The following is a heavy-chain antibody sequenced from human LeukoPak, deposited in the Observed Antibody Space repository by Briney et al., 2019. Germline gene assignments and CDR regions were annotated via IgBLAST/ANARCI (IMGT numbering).Heavy chain of an antibody. J-gene: IGHJ4*02. CDR3: ARVNYDILTGYYNPFGY. CDR1: GSTFTGYY. CDR2: INPNSGGT. Sequence: ASVKVSCKASGSTFTGYYMHWVRQAPGQRLEWMGWINPNSGGTNYAQKFQGRVTMTRDTSISTAYMELSRLRSDDTAVYYCARVNYDILTGYYNPFGYWGQGTLVTVSS. V-gene: IGHV1-2*02. D-gene: IGHD3-9*01.